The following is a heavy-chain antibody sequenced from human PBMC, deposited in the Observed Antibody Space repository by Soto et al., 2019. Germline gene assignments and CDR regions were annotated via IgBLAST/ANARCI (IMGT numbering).Heavy chain of an antibody. D-gene: IGHD6-19*01. Sequence: QVQLVESGGGLVKPGGSLRLSCAASGFTFSDYYMSWIRQAPGKGLEWISYISTSSSYTNYADSVKGRFTISRDNAKNSLFLQMNSLRAVDTAVYYCARDSTGWRAVYDSWGQGTMVTVSS. V-gene: IGHV3-11*05. CDR3: ARDSTGWRAVYDS. CDR2: ISTSSSYT. CDR1: GFTFSDYY. J-gene: IGHJ4*02.